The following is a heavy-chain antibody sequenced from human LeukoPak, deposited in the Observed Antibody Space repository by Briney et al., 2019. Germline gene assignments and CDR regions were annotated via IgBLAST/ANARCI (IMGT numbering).Heavy chain of an antibody. J-gene: IGHJ3*02. CDR3: ARALLGGIITMIVVVIIFDAFDI. CDR1: GYTFTSYA. D-gene: IGHD3-22*01. CDR2: INAGNGNT. V-gene: IGHV1-3*01. Sequence: GASVKVSCKASGYTFTSYAMHWVRQAPGQRLEWMGWINAGNGNTKYSQKFQGRVTITRDTSASTAYMELSSLRSEDTAVYYCARALLGGIITMIVVVIIFDAFDIWGQGTMVTVSS.